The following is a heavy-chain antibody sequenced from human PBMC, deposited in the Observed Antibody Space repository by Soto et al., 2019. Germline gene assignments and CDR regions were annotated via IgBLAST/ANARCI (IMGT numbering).Heavy chain of an antibody. CDR3: ARGPTDYYDNSANYFFDY. CDR2: ISTYNGNT. J-gene: IGHJ4*02. D-gene: IGHD3-22*01. Sequence: QVPLVQSGAEVKKPGDSVKVSCKASGYTFITYGVSGVRQAPGQGLAWLGRISTYNGNTRYAERLQGRFTMTTDTTTNTAYMELRNLRYDDTAVYYCARGPTDYYDNSANYFFDYWGQGTLVTVSS. V-gene: IGHV1-18*01. CDR1: GYTFITYG.